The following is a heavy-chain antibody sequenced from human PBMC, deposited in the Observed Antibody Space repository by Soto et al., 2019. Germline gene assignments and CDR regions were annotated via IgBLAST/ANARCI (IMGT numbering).Heavy chain of an antibody. Sequence: GGSLRLSCAASGFTFSSYGMSWVRQAPGKGLEWVSAISGSGGSTYYADSVKGRFTISRDNSKNTLYLQMNSLRAEDTAVYYCAKVCDDSSGYYYDYWGQGTLVTGSS. CDR2: ISGSGGST. V-gene: IGHV3-23*01. CDR1: GFTFSSYG. D-gene: IGHD3-22*01. J-gene: IGHJ4*02. CDR3: AKVCDDSSGYYYDY.